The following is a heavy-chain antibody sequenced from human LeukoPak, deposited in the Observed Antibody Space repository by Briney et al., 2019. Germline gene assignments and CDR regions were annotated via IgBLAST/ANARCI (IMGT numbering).Heavy chain of an antibody. CDR3: ARDGDDSSSGSHLFDY. CDR1: RYTFTGYY. CDR2: INPSGGST. Sequence: ASVKVSCKASRYTFTGYYVHWVRQAPGQGLEWMGIINPSGGSTSYAQKFQGRVTMTRDTSTGTVYMELSSLRSEDTAVYYCARDGDDSSSGSHLFDYWGQGTLVTVSS. D-gene: IGHD6-13*01. V-gene: IGHV1-46*01. J-gene: IGHJ4*02.